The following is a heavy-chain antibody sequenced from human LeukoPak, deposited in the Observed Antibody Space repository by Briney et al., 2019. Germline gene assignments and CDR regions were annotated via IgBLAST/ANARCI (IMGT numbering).Heavy chain of an antibody. Sequence: SETLSLTCTVSGGSISSSSYYWGWIRQPPGKGLEWIGSIYYSGSTYYNPSLKSRVTISVDTSKNQFSLKLSSVTAADTAVYYCARVHSSGYYSDYWGQGTLVTVSS. CDR2: IYYSGST. CDR1: GGSISSSSYY. J-gene: IGHJ4*02. CDR3: ARVHSSGYYSDY. V-gene: IGHV4-39*07. D-gene: IGHD3-22*01.